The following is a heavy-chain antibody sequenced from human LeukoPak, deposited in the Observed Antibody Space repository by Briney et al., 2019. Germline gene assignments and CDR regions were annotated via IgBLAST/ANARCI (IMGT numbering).Heavy chain of an antibody. CDR3: ARLRIYDDMEY. D-gene: IGHD2/OR15-2a*01. CDR2: ITSGGSNI. Sequence: GGSLRLSCTASGFSFSASAMHWVRQAPGKGLEWLSFITSGGSNIDYADSVRGRFTISRDNDNNTLFLQMNSLRVEDTAVYYCARLRIYDDMEYWGQGTLVTVSS. J-gene: IGHJ4*02. V-gene: IGHV3-48*01. CDR1: GFSFSASA.